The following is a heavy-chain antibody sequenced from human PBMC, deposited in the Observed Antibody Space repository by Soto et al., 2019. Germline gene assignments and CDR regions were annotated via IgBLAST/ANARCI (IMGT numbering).Heavy chain of an antibody. V-gene: IGHV3-23*04. CDR1: GFTLSNHW. CDR3: AKDSLPGIAAAGTVY. J-gene: IGHJ4*02. Sequence: EVQLVESGGDLVQPGGSLRLSCAASGFTLSNHWMHWVRQAPGKGLVWVSVISGRADYTDYTESVKGRFTISRDNSKNTLYLQMHSLTVEDTALYYCAKDSLPGIAAAGTVYWGQGTLVTVSS. CDR2: ISGRADYT. D-gene: IGHD6-13*01.